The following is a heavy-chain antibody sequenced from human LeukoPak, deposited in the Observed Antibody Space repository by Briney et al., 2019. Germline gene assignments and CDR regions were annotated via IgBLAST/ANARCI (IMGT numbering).Heavy chain of an antibody. Sequence: PSETLSLTCTVSGGSISSSSYYWGWIRQPPGKGPEWIGSIYYSGSTYYNPSLKSRVTIYVDTSKNQFSLKLSSVTAVDTSVYDCARLNELLWFGESAPGWFDPWGQGTLVTVSS. CDR1: GGSISSSSYY. V-gene: IGHV4-39*01. D-gene: IGHD3-10*01. CDR3: ARLNELLWFGESAPGWFDP. J-gene: IGHJ5*02. CDR2: IYYSGST.